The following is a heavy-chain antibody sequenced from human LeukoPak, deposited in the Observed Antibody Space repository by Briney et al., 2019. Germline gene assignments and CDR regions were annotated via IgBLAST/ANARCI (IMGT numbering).Heavy chain of an antibody. J-gene: IGHJ4*02. V-gene: IGHV3-23*01. CDR3: ARGFGSGWPFDY. CDR2: ISGSGGST. D-gene: IGHD6-19*01. Sequence: GGSLRLSCAASGFTFSSYAMSWVRQAPGKGLGWVSAISGSGGSTYYADSVKGRFTISRDNSKNTLYLQMNSLRAEDTAVYYCARGFGSGWPFDYWGQGTLVTVSS. CDR1: GFTFSSYA.